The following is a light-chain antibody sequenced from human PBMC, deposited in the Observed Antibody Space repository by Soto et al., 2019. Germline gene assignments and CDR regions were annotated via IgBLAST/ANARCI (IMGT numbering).Light chain of an antibody. CDR2: AAS. Sequence: DVQMTQSPSSLSASVGDRVTITCRASQIISSNLHWYQQKPWKAPKLLIYAASNLQSGVPSRFSGSGSGTDFTLTISILQPEDFATYYCQQSYSTPPDFGPGTKVDIK. CDR1: QIISSN. J-gene: IGKJ3*01. V-gene: IGKV1-39*01. CDR3: QQSYSTPPD.